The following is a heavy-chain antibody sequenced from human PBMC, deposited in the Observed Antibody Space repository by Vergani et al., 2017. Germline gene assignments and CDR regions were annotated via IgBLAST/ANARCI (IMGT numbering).Heavy chain of an antibody. J-gene: IGHJ4*02. CDR3: ARERSPRCNYGWIDDI. CDR1: GYTFSNYG. CDR2: ISVYNGNT. D-gene: IGHD5-18*01. Sequence: QVQLLQSGAEVKKPGASVKVSCKASGYTFSNYGITWVRQAPGQGLEWVAWISVYNGNTKYARNVQGRVTLTTDTSTSTAYMELRSLRFDDTAVYYCARERSPRCNYGWIDDIWGQGTLVTVSS. V-gene: IGHV1-18*01.